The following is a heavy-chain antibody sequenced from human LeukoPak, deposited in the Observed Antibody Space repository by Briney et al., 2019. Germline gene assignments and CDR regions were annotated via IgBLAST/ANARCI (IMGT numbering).Heavy chain of an antibody. J-gene: IGHJ4*02. D-gene: IGHD4/OR15-4a*01. CDR2: IYSDNT. CDR3: ARRAGAYSHPYDY. Sequence: GGSLRLSCAASGFTFSAYWMTWVRQAPGKGLEWVSFIYSDNTHYSNSVKGRFTISRDNSKNTLYLQMNSLRAEDTAVYYCARRAGAYSHPYDYWGQGTLVTVSS. V-gene: IGHV3-53*01. CDR1: GFTFSAYW.